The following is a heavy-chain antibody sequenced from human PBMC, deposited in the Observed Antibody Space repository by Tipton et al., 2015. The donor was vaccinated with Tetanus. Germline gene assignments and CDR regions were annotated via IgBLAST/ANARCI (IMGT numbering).Heavy chain of an antibody. CDR2: IYYSGST. CDR3: AKVPWEGVYANWFDP. D-gene: IGHD2-8*01. CDR1: GGSISGSSYY. V-gene: IGHV4-31*03. Sequence: TLSLTCTVSGGSISGSSYYWGWIRQPPGKGLEWIGNIYYSGSTYYNPSLKSRVTISVDTSTNQFSLKLSSVTAADTAVYYCAKVPWEGVYANWFDPWGQGTLVTVSS. J-gene: IGHJ5*02.